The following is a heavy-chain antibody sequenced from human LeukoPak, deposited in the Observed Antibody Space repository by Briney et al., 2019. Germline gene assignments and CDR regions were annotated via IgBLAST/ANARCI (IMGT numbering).Heavy chain of an antibody. CDR3: ARSPRPTTGGRLITMLEAYYYYMDV. CDR1: GYTFTSYY. CDR2: INPSGGST. Sequence: GASVKVSCKASGYTFTSYYMHWVRQAPGQGLEWMGIINPSGGSTSYAQKFQGRVTMTRDMSTSTVYMELSSLRSEDTAVYYCARSPRPTTGGRLITMLEAYYYYMDVWGKGTTVTVSS. D-gene: IGHD3-22*01. J-gene: IGHJ6*03. V-gene: IGHV1-46*01.